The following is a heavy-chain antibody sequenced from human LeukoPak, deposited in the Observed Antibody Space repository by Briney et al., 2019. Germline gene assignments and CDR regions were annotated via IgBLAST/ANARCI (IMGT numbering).Heavy chain of an antibody. Sequence: PSETLSLTCTVSGGSISSHYWSWIRQPPGKGLEWIGYIYYSGSTNYNPSLKSRVTISVDTSKNQFSLKLSSVTAADTAVYYCARNLVRDGYTDYWGQGTLVNGSS. CDR1: GGSISSHY. J-gene: IGHJ4*02. CDR3: ARNLVRDGYTDY. V-gene: IGHV4-59*11. D-gene: IGHD5-24*01. CDR2: IYYSGST.